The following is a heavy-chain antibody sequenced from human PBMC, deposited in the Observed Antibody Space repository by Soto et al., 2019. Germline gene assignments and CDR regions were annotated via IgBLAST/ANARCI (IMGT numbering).Heavy chain of an antibody. J-gene: IGHJ5*02. V-gene: IGHV1-24*01. CDR2: FDPEDGET. CDR3: ATLSNHFWRGPSNWFDP. Sequence: ASVKVSCKVSGYTLTELSMHWVRQAPGKGLEWMGGFDPEDGETIYAQKFQGRVTMTEDTSTDTAYMELSSLRSEDTAVYYCATLSNHFWRGPSNWFDPWGQGTLVTVSS. D-gene: IGHD3-3*02. CDR1: GYTLTELS.